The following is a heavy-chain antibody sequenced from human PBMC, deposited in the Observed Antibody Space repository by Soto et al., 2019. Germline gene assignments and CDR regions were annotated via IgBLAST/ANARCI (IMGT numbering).Heavy chain of an antibody. Sequence: QVQLVQSGAEVKKPGASVKVSCKASGYTFTSYDINWVRQATGQGLEWMGWMNPNSGNTGYAQKFQGRVTMTRNTAVSTAYMVLSRLRSEDTAVYYCARWPDGYYYYGMDVWGQGTTVTVSS. CDR1: GYTFTSYD. V-gene: IGHV1-8*01. CDR2: MNPNSGNT. J-gene: IGHJ6*02. CDR3: ARWPDGYYYYGMDV.